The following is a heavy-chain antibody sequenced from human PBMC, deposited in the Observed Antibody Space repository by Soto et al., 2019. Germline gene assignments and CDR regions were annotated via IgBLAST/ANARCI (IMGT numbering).Heavy chain of an antibody. J-gene: IGHJ4*02. V-gene: IGHV1-18*01. CDR3: ALAYCGGDCYWTFDY. CDR1: GYTFTSYG. CDR2: ISAYNGNT. D-gene: IGHD2-21*02. Sequence: QVQLVQSGAEVKKPGASVKVSCKASGYTFTSYGISWVRQAPGQGLEWMGWISAYNGNTNYAQKLQGRVTMTTDTSTSTAYMELRSLRSDDTAVYYCALAYCGGDCYWTFDYWGQGTLVTVSS.